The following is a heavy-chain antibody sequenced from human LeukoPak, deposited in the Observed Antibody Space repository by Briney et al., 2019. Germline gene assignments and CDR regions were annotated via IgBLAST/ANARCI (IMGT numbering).Heavy chain of an antibody. CDR2: ISYDGSNK. CDR3: TRGEVVVVVAATLDY. D-gene: IGHD2-15*01. V-gene: IGHV3-30*04. CDR1: GFTFSSYA. J-gene: IGHJ4*02. Sequence: PGGSLRLSCAASGFTFSSYAMHWVRQAPGKGLEWVAVISYDGSNKYYADSVKGRFTISSDNSKNTLYLQMNSLRAEDTAVYYCTRGEVVVVVAATLDYWGQGTLVTVSS.